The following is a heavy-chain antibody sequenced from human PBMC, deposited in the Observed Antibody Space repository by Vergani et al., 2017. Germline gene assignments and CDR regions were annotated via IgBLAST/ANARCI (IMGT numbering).Heavy chain of an antibody. J-gene: IGHJ4*02. D-gene: IGHD1-26*01. CDR2: IIPIFGTA. CDR3: ARPDSIVGALEHRFDY. CDR1: GYTFTSYA. V-gene: IGHV1-69*13. Sequence: QVQLVQSGAEVKKPGASVKVSCKASGYTFTSYAISWVRQAPGQGLEWMGRIIPIFGTANYAQKFQGRVTITADESTSTAYMELSSLRSEDTAVYYCARPDSIVGALEHRFDYWGQGTLVTVSS.